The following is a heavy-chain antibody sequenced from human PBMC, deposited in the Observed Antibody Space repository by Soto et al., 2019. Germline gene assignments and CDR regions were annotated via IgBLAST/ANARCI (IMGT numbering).Heavy chain of an antibody. CDR3: ARDVGYCSGGSCYNAFDI. CDR1: GSSISSGGYS. Sequence: PSETLSLTCAVAGSSISSGGYSWSWIRQPPGKGLEWIGYIYHSGSTYYNPSLKSRVTISVDRSKNQFSLKLSSVTAADTAVYYCARDVGYCSGGSCYNAFDIWGQGTMVTVSS. J-gene: IGHJ3*02. CDR2: IYHSGST. D-gene: IGHD2-15*01. V-gene: IGHV4-30-2*01.